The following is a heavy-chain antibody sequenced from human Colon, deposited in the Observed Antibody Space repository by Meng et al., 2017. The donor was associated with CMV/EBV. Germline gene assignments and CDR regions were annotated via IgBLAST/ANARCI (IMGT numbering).Heavy chain of an antibody. J-gene: IGHJ3*02. CDR3: ARDRHSEVVIALKGTFDI. Sequence: SDTLSLTCNVPGGPISSTSYYWAWIRQSPGKGLEWIGSVYYSGYTYSNPSLSSRLSISVDRSKNQFFLRLSSVTAADTAVYYCARDRHSEVVIALKGTFDIWGQGTRVTVSS. V-gene: IGHV4-39*07. CDR2: VYYSGYT. CDR1: GGPISSTSYY. D-gene: IGHD2-21*01.